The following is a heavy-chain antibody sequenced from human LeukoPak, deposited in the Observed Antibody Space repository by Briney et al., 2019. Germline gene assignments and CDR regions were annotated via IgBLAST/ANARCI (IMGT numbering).Heavy chain of an antibody. CDR1: GGSFSGYY. CDR2: INHSGST. D-gene: IGHD3-22*01. J-gene: IGHJ4*02. CDR3: ARTRFPNYYDSSGQNTSFDY. V-gene: IGHV4-34*01. Sequence: SETLSLTCAVYGGSFSGYYWSWIRQPPGKGLEWIGEINHSGSTNYNPSLKSRVTISVDTSKNQFSLKLSSVTAADTAVYYCARTRFPNYYDSSGQNTSFDYWGQGTLVTVSS.